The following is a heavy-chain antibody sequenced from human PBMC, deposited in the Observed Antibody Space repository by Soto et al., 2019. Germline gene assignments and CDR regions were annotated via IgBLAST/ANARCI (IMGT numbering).Heavy chain of an antibody. CDR3: ARAMGVVVVAATFYYYGMDV. Sequence: ASVKVSCKASGYTFTSYAMHWVRQAPGQRLEWMGWINAGDGNTKYSQKFQGRVTITRDTSASTAYMELSSLRSEDTAVYYCARAMGVVVVAATFYYYGMDVWGQGTTVTVSS. J-gene: IGHJ6*02. CDR1: GYTFTSYA. V-gene: IGHV1-3*01. CDR2: INAGDGNT. D-gene: IGHD2-15*01.